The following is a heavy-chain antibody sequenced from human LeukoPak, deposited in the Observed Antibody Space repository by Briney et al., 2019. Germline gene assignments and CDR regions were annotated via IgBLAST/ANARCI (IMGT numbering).Heavy chain of an antibody. J-gene: IGHJ4*02. Sequence: GASVKVSCKASGYTFTSYYMHWVRQAPGQGLEWMGIINPSGGSTSYAQKFQGRVTMTRDTSTSTVYMELSSLRSEDTAVYYCARDIIAAAGNEWLVDYWGQGTLVTVSS. CDR3: ARDIIAAAGNEWLVDY. CDR1: GYTFTSYY. CDR2: INPSGGST. D-gene: IGHD6-13*01. V-gene: IGHV1-46*01.